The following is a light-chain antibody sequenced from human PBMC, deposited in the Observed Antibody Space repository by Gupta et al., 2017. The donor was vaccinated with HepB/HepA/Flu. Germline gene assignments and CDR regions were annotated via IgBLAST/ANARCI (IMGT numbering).Light chain of an antibody. V-gene: IGKV1-33*01. CDR2: AAS. Sequence: DIQMTQSTSSLSASVGDRVIIICQANKDISNYLNWYQQKAGKAPKLLIYAASNLETGVPARFSGSGSGTDLRFTINNMEPEDIGTYYCRQYVDVHGFGGGTKVEIK. J-gene: IGKJ4*01. CDR3: RQYVDVHG. CDR1: KDISNY.